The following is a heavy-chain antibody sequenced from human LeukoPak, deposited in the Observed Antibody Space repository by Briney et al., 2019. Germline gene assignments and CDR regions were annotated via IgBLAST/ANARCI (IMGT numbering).Heavy chain of an antibody. CDR2: IDSGSSTI. J-gene: IGHJ4*02. D-gene: IGHD6-19*01. Sequence: GGSLRLSCAASGFTFSSYSMNWVRQAPGEGLEWVSYIDSGSSTIYYADSVKGRFTVSRDNAKNSLYLQMNGLRAEDTAVYYCARYQYSSGRIFDCWGQGTLVTVSS. CDR3: ARYQYSSGRIFDC. CDR1: GFTFSSYS. V-gene: IGHV3-48*01.